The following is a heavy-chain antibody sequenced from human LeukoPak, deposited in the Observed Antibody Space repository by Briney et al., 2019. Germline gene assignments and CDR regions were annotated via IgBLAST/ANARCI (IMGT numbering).Heavy chain of an antibody. V-gene: IGHV4-59*01. D-gene: IGHD3-9*01. CDR3: ARSKDILTGYCFDY. Sequence: SETMSLTCTVSGGSISSYYWSWIRQPPGKGLEWIGYIYYSGSTNYNPSLKSRVTISVDTSKNQFSLKLSSVTAADTAVYYCARSKDILTGYCFDYWGQGTLVTVSS. CDR1: GGSISSYY. CDR2: IYYSGST. J-gene: IGHJ4*02.